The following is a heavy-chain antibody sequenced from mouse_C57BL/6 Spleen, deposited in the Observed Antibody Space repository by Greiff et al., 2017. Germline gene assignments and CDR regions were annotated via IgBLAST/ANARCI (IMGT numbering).Heavy chain of an antibody. Sequence: EVQLQQSGPELVKPGASVKMSCKASGYTFTDYNMHWVKQSHGKSLEWIGYINPNNGGTSYNQKFKGKATLTVNKSSSTAYMELRSLTSEDSAVYYCAKGGYGIHFDYWGQGTTLTVSS. CDR1: GYTFTDYN. J-gene: IGHJ2*01. CDR3: AKGGYGIHFDY. CDR2: INPNNGGT. D-gene: IGHD2-10*02. V-gene: IGHV1-22*01.